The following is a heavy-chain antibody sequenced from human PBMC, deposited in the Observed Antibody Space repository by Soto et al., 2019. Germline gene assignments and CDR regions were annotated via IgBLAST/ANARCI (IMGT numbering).Heavy chain of an antibody. CDR3: ARDRVVPAAIDGGYYYYGMDV. CDR1: GFTLSNYS. V-gene: IGHV3-21*01. J-gene: IGHJ6*02. Sequence: EVQLVESGGGLVKPGGSLRLSCAASGFTLSNYSMNWVRQAPGKGLEWVSSSSSSSSYIYYADSVKGRFTISRDNAKNSLYLQMNSLRAEDTAVYYCARDRVVPAAIDGGYYYYGMDVWGQGTTVTVSS. CDR2: SSSSSSYI. D-gene: IGHD2-2*02.